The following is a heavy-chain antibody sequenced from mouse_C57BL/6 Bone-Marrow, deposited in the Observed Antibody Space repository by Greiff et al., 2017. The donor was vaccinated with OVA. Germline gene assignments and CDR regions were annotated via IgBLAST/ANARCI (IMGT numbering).Heavy chain of an antibody. CDR1: GFTFSDYG. Sequence: EVQVVESGGGLVKPGGSLKLSCAASGFTFSDYGMHWVRQAPEKGLEWVAYISRGSSTIYYADTVKGRFTISRDNAKNTLFLQMTSLGSEATAMYYCARTAYWGQGTLVTVSA. CDR3: ARTAY. V-gene: IGHV5-17*01. CDR2: ISRGSSTI. J-gene: IGHJ3*01.